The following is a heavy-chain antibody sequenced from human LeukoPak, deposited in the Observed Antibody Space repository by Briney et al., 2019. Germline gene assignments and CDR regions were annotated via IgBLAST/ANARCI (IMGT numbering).Heavy chain of an antibody. D-gene: IGHD3-22*01. CDR1: GGTFSSYA. V-gene: IGHV1-69*04. CDR3: ARDGITYDSSGYQFQY. CDR2: IIPILGIA. Sequence: SVKVSCKASGGTFSSYAISWVRQAPGQGLEWMGRIIPILGIANYAQKFQGRVTITADKSTSTAYMELSSLRSEDTAVYYCARDGITYDSSGYQFQYWGQGTLVTVSS. J-gene: IGHJ1*01.